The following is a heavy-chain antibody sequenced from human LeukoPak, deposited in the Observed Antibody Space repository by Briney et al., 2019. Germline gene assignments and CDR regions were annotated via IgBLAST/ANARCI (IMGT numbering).Heavy chain of an antibody. D-gene: IGHD1-26*01. CDR2: IYPGDSDT. CDR3: ARQDSGSSKTLDY. CDR1: GYSFTIYW. J-gene: IGHJ4*02. V-gene: IGHV5-51*01. Sequence: GESLKISCKGSGYSFTIYWIGWVRQMPGKGLEWMGIIYPGDSDTRYRPSFQGQVTISADESISTAYLQWSSLKASDTAMYYCARQDSGSSKTLDYWGQGTLVTVSS.